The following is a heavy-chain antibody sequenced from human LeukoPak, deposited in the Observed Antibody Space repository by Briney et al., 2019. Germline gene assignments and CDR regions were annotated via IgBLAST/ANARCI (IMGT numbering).Heavy chain of an antibody. V-gene: IGHV3-43*01. CDR2: ISWDGART. CDR1: GFTFDDYT. D-gene: IGHD2-2*01. CDR3: AKDGGYLDCTSSSTCRGYYMDV. Sequence: GESLRLSCAASGFTFDDYTMYWVRQTPGKGLEWVSLISWDGARTYYADSVKGRFTISRDNSKNSLYLQMDSLRTEDTALYYCAKDGGYLDCTSSSTCRGYYMDVWGKGTTVTVSS. J-gene: IGHJ6*03.